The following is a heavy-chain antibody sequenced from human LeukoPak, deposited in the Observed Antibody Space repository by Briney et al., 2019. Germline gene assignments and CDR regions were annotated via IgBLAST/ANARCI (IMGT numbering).Heavy chain of an antibody. V-gene: IGHV3-9*01. J-gene: IGHJ4*02. CDR2: ISWNSDI. CDR1: GFTFDDYA. CDR3: AKDADIRVSGSFDF. Sequence: GGSLRLSCAASGFTFDDYAMHWVRQAPGKGLEWVSGISWNSDIGYADSVKGRFTISRDNAKNSLYLQMNSLRVEDTAFYYCAKDADIRVSGSFDFWGQGTLVTVSS. D-gene: IGHD5/OR15-5a*01.